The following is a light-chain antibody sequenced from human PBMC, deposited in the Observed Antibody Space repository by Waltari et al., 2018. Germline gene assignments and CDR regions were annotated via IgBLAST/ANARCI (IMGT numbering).Light chain of an antibody. J-gene: IGLJ3*02. CDR1: SRSIASNY. V-gene: IGLV6-57*02. Sequence: NFMLTQPHSVSESPGKTVTISCPGSSRSIASNYVQWYQQRPGSAPTTVIYEDTQRPSGVPDRFSGSIDSSSNSASLTISGLKTEDEADYYCQSYDSSLWVFGGGTKLTVL. CDR3: QSYDSSLWV. CDR2: EDT.